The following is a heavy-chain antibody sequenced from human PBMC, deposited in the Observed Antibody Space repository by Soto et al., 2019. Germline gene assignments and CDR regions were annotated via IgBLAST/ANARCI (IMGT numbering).Heavy chain of an antibody. CDR2: IYYSGST. CDR1: GGSISSSSYY. Sequence: QLQLQESGPGLVKPSETLSLTCTVSGGSISSSSYYWGWIRQPPGKGLEWIGSIYYSGSTYYNPSLKSRVTISVDTSKNQFSLKLSSVTAADTAVYYCARHTLDYYYYYMDVWGKGTTVTVSS. J-gene: IGHJ6*03. D-gene: IGHD2-15*01. CDR3: ARHTLDYYYYYMDV. V-gene: IGHV4-39*01.